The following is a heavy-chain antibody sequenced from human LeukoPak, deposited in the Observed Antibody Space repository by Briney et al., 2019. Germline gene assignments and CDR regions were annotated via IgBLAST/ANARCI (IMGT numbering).Heavy chain of an antibody. J-gene: IGHJ5*02. Sequence: SETLSLTCTVSGGSISSSSYYWVWIRQPPGKGLEWIGEINHSGSTNYNPSLKSRVTISVSTYKNQFSLKLSSVTAADTAVYYCARDRSRSLGPIMQLWSSRWFDPWGQGMLVTVSS. CDR1: GGSISSSSYY. CDR3: ARDRSRSLGPIMQLWSSRWFDP. V-gene: IGHV4-39*07. D-gene: IGHD5-18*01. CDR2: INHSGST.